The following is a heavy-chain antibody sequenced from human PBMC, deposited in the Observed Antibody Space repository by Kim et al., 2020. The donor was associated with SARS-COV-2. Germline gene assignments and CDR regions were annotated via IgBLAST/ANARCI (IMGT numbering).Heavy chain of an antibody. V-gene: IGHV4-59*08. CDR1: GGSISSYY. CDR3: ARHRGIAAAENQLGNWFDP. CDR2: IYYSGST. J-gene: IGHJ5*02. D-gene: IGHD6-13*01. Sequence: SESLSLTCTVSGGSISSYYWSWIRQPPGKGLEWIGYIYYSGSTNYNPSLKSRVTISVDTSKNQFSLKLSSVTAADTAVYYCARHRGIAAAENQLGNWFDPWGQGTLVTVSS.